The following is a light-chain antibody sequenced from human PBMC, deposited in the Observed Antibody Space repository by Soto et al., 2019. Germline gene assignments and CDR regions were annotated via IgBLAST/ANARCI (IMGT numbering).Light chain of an antibody. V-gene: IGKV1-5*03. Sequence: IQMTKSPSTLSASLGDRVTIICRASQSISGWLAWYQQKPGKAPKLLIYKASTLQSGVPSRFSGSRSGTEFTLAISSLQPDDSATYYCQQYNDNWTFGQGTKVEIK. CDR2: KAS. CDR3: QQYNDNWT. J-gene: IGKJ1*01. CDR1: QSISGW.